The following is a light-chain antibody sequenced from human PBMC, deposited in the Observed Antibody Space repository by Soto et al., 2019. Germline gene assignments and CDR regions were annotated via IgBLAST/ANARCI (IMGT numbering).Light chain of an antibody. Sequence: QSVLTQPPSVSGAPGQRVTISCTGSSSIIGAGYDVHWYQQLPGTAPKLLIYGNSNRPSGVPDRFSGSKSGTSASLAITGLQAEVEADYYCQSYDSSLSGYVFGTGTKLTVL. V-gene: IGLV1-40*01. CDR1: SSIIGAGYD. CDR3: QSYDSSLSGYV. CDR2: GNS. J-gene: IGLJ1*01.